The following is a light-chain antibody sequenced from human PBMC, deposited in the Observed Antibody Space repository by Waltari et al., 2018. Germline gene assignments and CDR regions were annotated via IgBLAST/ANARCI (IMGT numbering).Light chain of an antibody. V-gene: IGLV2-14*01. CDR3: SSYTSSST. CDR2: DVS. CDR1: SSDVGGYNY. J-gene: IGLJ1*01. Sequence: QSALTQPASVSGSPGQSITISCTGPSSDVGGYNYVSWYQQHPGKAPKLMIYDVSNRPSGVSNRFSGSKSGNTASLTISGLQAEDEADYYCSSYTSSSTFGTGTKVTVL.